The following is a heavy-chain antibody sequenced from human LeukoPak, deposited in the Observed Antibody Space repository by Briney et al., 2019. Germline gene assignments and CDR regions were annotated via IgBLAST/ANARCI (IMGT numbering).Heavy chain of an antibody. Sequence: SETLSLTCTVSGDSVSSTSYSWGRIRQPPGKGLEFIGSIYDSGSTYDNPSLKSRVTISVDTSKNQFSLNLSSVTAADTAMYYCARAVIRASNGGSHYYYMDVWGKGTTVIVSS. D-gene: IGHD5-18*01. CDR1: GDSVSSTSYS. CDR3: ARAVIRASNGGSHYYYMDV. CDR2: IYDSGST. V-gene: IGHV4-39*07. J-gene: IGHJ6*03.